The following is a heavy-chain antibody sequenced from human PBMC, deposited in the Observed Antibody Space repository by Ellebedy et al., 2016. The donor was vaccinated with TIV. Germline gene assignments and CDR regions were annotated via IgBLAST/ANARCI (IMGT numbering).Heavy chain of an antibody. CDR2: IWHDGSNK. J-gene: IGHJ6*02. V-gene: IGHV3-33*01. CDR1: GLSFKDHG. Sequence: GESLKISCAASGLSFKDHGMHWVRQAPGKGLEWVAVIWHDGSNKYYGDSVKGRFTISRDNAKNSLYLQLNSLRAEDTAVYYCARDFGELPYYYYYGMDVWGQGTTVTVSS. D-gene: IGHD1-26*01. CDR3: ARDFGELPYYYYYGMDV.